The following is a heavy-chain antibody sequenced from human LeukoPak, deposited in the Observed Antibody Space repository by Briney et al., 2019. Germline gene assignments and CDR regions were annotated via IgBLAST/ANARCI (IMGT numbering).Heavy chain of an antibody. V-gene: IGHV1-3*01. CDR3: ARRGVTTRDSYYYAMHV. CDR2: INPGDGDT. J-gene: IGHJ6*02. CDR1: GYTFTNYA. Sequence: ASVKVPCKASGYTFTNYAVHWVRQAPGQRPEWMGRINPGDGDTKYSQNFQGRVTFARDTSANTAFMELSSLRSEDTAVYYCARRGVTTRDSYYYAMHVWGQGTTVTVSS. D-gene: IGHD2-21*02.